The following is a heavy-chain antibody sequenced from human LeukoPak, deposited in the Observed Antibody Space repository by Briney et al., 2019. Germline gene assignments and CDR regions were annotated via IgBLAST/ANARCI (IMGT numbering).Heavy chain of an antibody. CDR3: ARRQRDGSGRWIDY. D-gene: IGHD3-10*01. CDR2: IYSSGST. V-gene: IGHV4-39*01. J-gene: IGHJ4*02. Sequence: SETLSLTCTVSGGSISSSSYYWGWIRQPPGKGLEWIGCIYSSGSTYYNPSLMSRVTISVDTSKSQFSLKLSSVTAADTAVYYCARRQRDGSGRWIDYWGQGTLVTVSS. CDR1: GGSISSSSYY.